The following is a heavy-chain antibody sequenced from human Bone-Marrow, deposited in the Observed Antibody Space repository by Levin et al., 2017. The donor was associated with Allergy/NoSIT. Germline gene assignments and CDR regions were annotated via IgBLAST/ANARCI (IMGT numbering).Heavy chain of an antibody. D-gene: IGHD3-22*01. CDR1: GGSISSSGYY. CDR3: ARQGGDYDSSGYYYRFDY. V-gene: IGHV4-39*01. CDR2: IYYSGST. Sequence: PSETLSLTCTVSGGSISSSGYYWGWIRQPPGKGLEWIASIYYSGSTYYNPSLKSRVTISVDTSKNQFSLELRSVTAADTAVYYCARQGGDYDSSGYYYRFDYWGQGTLVTVSS. J-gene: IGHJ4*02.